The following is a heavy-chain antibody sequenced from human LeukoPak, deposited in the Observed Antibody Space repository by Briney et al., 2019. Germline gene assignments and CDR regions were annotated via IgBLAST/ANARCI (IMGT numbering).Heavy chain of an antibody. D-gene: IGHD3-9*01. V-gene: IGHV1-69*13. CDR1: GGTFSSYA. J-gene: IGHJ5*02. Sequence: SVKVSCKASGGTFSSYAISWVRQAPGQGLEWMGGIIPIFGTANYAQKFQGRVTITADESTSTAYMELSSLRSEDMGVYYCAREGYDILTGYHYGQNWFDPGAQGTLVTVSS. CDR2: IIPIFGTA. CDR3: AREGYDILTGYHYGQNWFDP.